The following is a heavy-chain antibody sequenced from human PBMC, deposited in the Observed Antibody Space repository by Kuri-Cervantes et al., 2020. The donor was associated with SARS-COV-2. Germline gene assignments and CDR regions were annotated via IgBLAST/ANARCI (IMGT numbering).Heavy chain of an antibody. CDR1: GYTLTELS. Sequence: ASGKVSCKVSGYTLTELSMHWVRQAPGKGLEWTGGFDPEDGETIYAKKFQGRVTMTEDTSTDTAYMELSSLRSEDTAVYYCATAGTTARALFDYWGQGTLVTVSS. J-gene: IGHJ4*02. V-gene: IGHV1-24*01. D-gene: IGHD1-14*01. CDR2: FDPEDGET. CDR3: ATAGTTARALFDY.